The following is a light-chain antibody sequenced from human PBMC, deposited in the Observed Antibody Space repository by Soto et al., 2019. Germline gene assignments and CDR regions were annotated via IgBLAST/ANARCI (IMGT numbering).Light chain of an antibody. CDR2: VAS. Sequence: EIVMTQSPATLSVSPGERATLSCRASQSVSSNLAWFLQKPGQAPRLLIYVASTRATGIPARFSGSGSGTEFTLTISSLQSEDFAVYYCQQYNNWPYTFGQGTKLEIK. V-gene: IGKV3-15*01. CDR3: QQYNNWPYT. J-gene: IGKJ2*01. CDR1: QSVSSN.